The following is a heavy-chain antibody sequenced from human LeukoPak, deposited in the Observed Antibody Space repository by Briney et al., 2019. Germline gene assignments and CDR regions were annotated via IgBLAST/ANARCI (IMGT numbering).Heavy chain of an antibody. Sequence: NPSETLSLTCTVSGGSISSYYWSWIRQPPGKGLEWIGYMSYSGSSSYNPSLKSRVTISVDTSKNQFSLKLSSVTAADTAVYYCARAGPHYDYVWGSYRGFDYWGQGTLVTVSS. D-gene: IGHD3-16*02. J-gene: IGHJ4*02. CDR3: ARAGPHYDYVWGSYRGFDY. V-gene: IGHV4-59*01. CDR2: MSYSGSS. CDR1: GGSISSYY.